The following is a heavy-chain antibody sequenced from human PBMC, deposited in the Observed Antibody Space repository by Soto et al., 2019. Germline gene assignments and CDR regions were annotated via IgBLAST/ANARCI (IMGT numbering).Heavy chain of an antibody. J-gene: IGHJ4*02. CDR1: GSTFSRNA. CDR3: ARDGAVTVTTSYFDY. Sequence: QVQLVQSGAEVKKPGSSVKVSCKASGSTFSRNAINWVRQAPGQGLEWMGGIIPLLGTTNYAQNFQGRVTITADESTNTAYMELSSLRSEDTAVYYCARDGAVTVTTSYFDYWGQGTLVSVSS. D-gene: IGHD4-17*01. CDR2: IIPLLGTT. V-gene: IGHV1-69*12.